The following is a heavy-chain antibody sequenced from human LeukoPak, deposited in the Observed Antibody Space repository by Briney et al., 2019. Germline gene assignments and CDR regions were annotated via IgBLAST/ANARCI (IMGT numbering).Heavy chain of an antibody. D-gene: IGHD1-26*01. CDR1: GGSISSYY. CDR2: IYYSGST. Sequence: PSETLSLTCTVSGGSISSYYWSWIRQPPGKGLEWIGYIYYSGSTNYNPSLKSRVTISVDTSKNQFSLKLSSVTAADTAVYYCARGYSHYYYYYMDVWGKETTVTVSS. CDR3: ARGYSHYYYYYMDV. V-gene: IGHV4-59*01. J-gene: IGHJ6*03.